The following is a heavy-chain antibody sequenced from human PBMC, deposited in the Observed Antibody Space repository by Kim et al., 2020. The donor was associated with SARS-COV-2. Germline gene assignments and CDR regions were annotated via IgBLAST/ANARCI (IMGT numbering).Heavy chain of an antibody. D-gene: IGHD3-22*01. J-gene: IGHJ4*02. V-gene: IGHV3-66*01. CDR3: ASGDYYYDSSGYHY. Sequence: ADSVKGRFTISRDKSKNTLYLQMNSLRAEDTAVYYCASGDYYYDSSGYHYWGQGTLVTVSS.